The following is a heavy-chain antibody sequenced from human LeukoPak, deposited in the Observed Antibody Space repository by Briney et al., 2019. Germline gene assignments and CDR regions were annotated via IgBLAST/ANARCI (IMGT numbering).Heavy chain of an antibody. Sequence: GGSLRLSCAASGFTFSSYGMHWVRQAPGKGLEWVAVIWYDGSNKYYADSVKGRFTISRDNSKNTLYLQMNSLRAEDTAVYYCARDGPEEGGIDYWGQGTMVTVSS. V-gene: IGHV3-33*01. CDR1: GFTFSSYG. CDR3: ARDGPEEGGIDY. CDR2: IWYDGSNK. J-gene: IGHJ3*01. D-gene: IGHD3-9*01.